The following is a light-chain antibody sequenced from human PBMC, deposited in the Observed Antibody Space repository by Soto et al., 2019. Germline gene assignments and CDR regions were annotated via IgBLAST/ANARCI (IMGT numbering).Light chain of an antibody. CDR1: SSNIGAGFD. J-gene: IGLJ2*01. Sequence: QSVLTQPPSVSGAPGQRVTISCTGSSSNIGAGFDVHWYQHLPGTAPKLLIYGNNNRPSGVPDRFSGSKSGTSASLAITGLQAEDEADYDCQSYDSSLSGVVFGGGTKLTVL. V-gene: IGLV1-40*01. CDR2: GNN. CDR3: QSYDSSLSGVV.